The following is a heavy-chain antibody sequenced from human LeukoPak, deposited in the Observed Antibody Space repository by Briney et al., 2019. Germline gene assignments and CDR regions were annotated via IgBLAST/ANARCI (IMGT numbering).Heavy chain of an antibody. D-gene: IGHD2-2*01. CDR3: ARGLTLLGYCSSTSCLMNY. CDR1: GFTLSSYW. CDR2: IDSDGSTT. Sequence: PGGSLRLSCAVSGFTLSSYWMHWVRQALGKGLVWVSRIDSDGSTTDYADSVKGRFTISGDNANNTLYLQMNSLRAEDAGVYYCARGLTLLGYCSSTSCLMNYWGQGTLVTVSS. V-gene: IGHV3-74*01. J-gene: IGHJ4*02.